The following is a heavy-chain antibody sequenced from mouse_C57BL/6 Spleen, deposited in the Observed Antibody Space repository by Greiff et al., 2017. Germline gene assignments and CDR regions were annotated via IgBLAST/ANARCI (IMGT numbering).Heavy chain of an antibody. CDR2: IDPSDSYT. D-gene: IGHD2-1*01. CDR3: ARWGGNYGYFDV. Sequence: QVQLKESGAELVMPGASVKLSCKASGYTFTSYWMHWVKQRPGQGLEWIGEIDPSDSYTNYNQKFKGKSTLTVDKSSSTAYMQLSSLTSEDSAVYYCARWGGNYGYFDVWGTGTTVTVSS. J-gene: IGHJ1*03. CDR1: GYTFTSYW. V-gene: IGHV1-69*01.